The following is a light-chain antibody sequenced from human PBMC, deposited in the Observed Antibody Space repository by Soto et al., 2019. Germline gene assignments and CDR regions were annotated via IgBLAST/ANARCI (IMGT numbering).Light chain of an antibody. CDR1: QSISSNY. CDR3: QQYGRSPPGFT. V-gene: IGKV3-20*01. Sequence: EIVLTQSPGTLSLSPGERATLSCRASQSISSNYLAWYQQKPGQAPRLLIYGASFRATGIPDRFSGSGSGTDFTLTISRLEPEEFAVYYCQQYGRSPPGFTFGPGTKVDIK. CDR2: GAS. J-gene: IGKJ3*01.